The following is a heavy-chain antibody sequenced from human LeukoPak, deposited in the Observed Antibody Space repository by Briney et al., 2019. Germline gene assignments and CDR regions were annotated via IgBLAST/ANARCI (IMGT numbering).Heavy chain of an antibody. Sequence: ASVKVSCKASGYTFTGYYMHWVRQAPGQGLEWMGWMNPNSGNTGYAQKFQGRVTMTRNTSISTAYMELSSLRSEDTAVYYCARIVAGTWRYYYYMDVWGKGTTVTISS. J-gene: IGHJ6*03. D-gene: IGHD6-19*01. CDR1: GYTFTGYY. CDR3: ARIVAGTWRYYYYMDV. CDR2: MNPNSGNT. V-gene: IGHV1-8*02.